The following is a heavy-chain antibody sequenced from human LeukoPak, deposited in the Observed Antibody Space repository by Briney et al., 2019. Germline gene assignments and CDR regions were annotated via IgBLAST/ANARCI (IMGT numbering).Heavy chain of an antibody. CDR1: GFTVSNNY. Sequence: PGGSLRLSCAASGFTVSNNYMSWVRQAPGKGLEWVSVIYSGGGTYYADSVKGRFTISRDNSKNTLYLQMNGLRAEDTAVYYCARDHDYGGNSPFDYWGQGTLVTVSS. V-gene: IGHV3-66*01. J-gene: IGHJ4*02. CDR3: ARDHDYGGNSPFDY. D-gene: IGHD4-23*01. CDR2: IYSGGGT.